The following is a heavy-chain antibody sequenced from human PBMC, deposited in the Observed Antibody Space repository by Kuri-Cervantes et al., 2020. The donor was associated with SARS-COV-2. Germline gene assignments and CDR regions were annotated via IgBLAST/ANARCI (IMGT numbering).Heavy chain of an antibody. D-gene: IGHD3-3*01. V-gene: IGHV3-23*01. CDR3: AKDPYYDFWSGYSAYFDY. CDR1: GFPFSSCA. Sequence: GESLKISCAASGFPFSSCAMRWVRQAPGKGLEWGSVISGSGGSTYYADPVKGRFTISKDNSKNTLYLQMNSLRAEDTAVYYCAKDPYYDFWSGYSAYFDYWCQGTLVTVSS. J-gene: IGHJ4*02. CDR2: ISGSGGST.